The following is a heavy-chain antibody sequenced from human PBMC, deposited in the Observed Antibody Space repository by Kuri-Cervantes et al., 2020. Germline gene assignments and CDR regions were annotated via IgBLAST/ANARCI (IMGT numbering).Heavy chain of an antibody. D-gene: IGHD3-10*01. CDR1: GFTFSSYS. Sequence: GGSLRLSCAASGFTFSSYSMNWVRQAPGKGPEWVSVISGSGSSTYYADSVKGRFTISRDNSKNTVYLQMNSLRAEDTALYYCAKDISDGLAYGSGTDYWGQGTLVTVSS. CDR3: AKDISDGLAYGSGTDY. J-gene: IGHJ4*02. CDR2: ISGSGSST. V-gene: IGHV3-23*01.